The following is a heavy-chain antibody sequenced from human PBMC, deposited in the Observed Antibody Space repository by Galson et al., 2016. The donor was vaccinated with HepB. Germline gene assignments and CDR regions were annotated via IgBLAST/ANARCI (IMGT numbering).Heavy chain of an antibody. V-gene: IGHV2-5*02. J-gene: IGHJ4*02. D-gene: IGHD3-10*01. CDR3: SHHGSGRYYREAFDS. Sequence: IRQPPGQALQWLALIYWDDDTRYRPSLKSRLTITKDTSKHQVVLTMTNMDPVDTATYYCSHHGSGRYYREAFDSWGQGTLVTVSS. CDR2: IYWDDDT.